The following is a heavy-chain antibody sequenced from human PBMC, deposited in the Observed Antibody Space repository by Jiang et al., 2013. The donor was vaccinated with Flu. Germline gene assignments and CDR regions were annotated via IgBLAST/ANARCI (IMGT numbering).Heavy chain of an antibody. Sequence: LLKPSETLSLTCTVSSGSISTYYWTWVRQPPGKGLEWIGYVYYSGSTDYNPSLKSRVTISVDTSKNQFSLKLTSVTAADTAVYYYARVSPGYSYGLAFHYFDHWGQGALVTVSS. D-gene: IGHD5-18*01. CDR1: SGSISTYY. J-gene: IGHJ4*02. CDR3: ARVSPGYSYGLAFHYFDH. CDR2: VYYSGST. V-gene: IGHV4-59*01.